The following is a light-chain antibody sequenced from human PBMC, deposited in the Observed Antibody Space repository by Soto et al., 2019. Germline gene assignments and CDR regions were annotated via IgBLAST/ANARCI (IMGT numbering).Light chain of an antibody. CDR1: QSISNR. CDR2: DAS. J-gene: IGKJ1*01. Sequence: DIQMTQSPSTLSASVGDGVTITCRASQSISNRLAWYQQKPGEAPKYLIYDASTFDSGAPSRFSGSGSGTEFTLSISSLQPADFATYYCQQYNSYPWTFGQGTKVEI. V-gene: IGKV1-5*01. CDR3: QQYNSYPWT.